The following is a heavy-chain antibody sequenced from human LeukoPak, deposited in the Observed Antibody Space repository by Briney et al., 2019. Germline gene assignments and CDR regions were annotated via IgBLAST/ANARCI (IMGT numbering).Heavy chain of an antibody. D-gene: IGHD3-3*01. V-gene: IGHV3-13*01. CDR1: GFTFSTYD. J-gene: IGHJ6*02. CDR2: IGTAGDT. Sequence: PGGSLRLPCAASGFTFSTYDMHLVRQGTRKGLEWVSAIGTAGDTYYAGSVKGRFTISRENAKNSLYLQMNSLRAGDTAVYYCARVDFWSASGMDVWGQGTTVTVSS. CDR3: ARVDFWSASGMDV.